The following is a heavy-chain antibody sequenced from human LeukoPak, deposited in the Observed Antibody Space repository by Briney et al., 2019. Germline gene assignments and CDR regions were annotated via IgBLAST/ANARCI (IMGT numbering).Heavy chain of an antibody. CDR1: GGSISSYF. Sequence: SETLSPTCTVSGGSISSYFWSWIRQPPGKGLEWIGYIYYSGSTNYNPSLKSRVTMSVDTSKNQFSLKLSSVTAADTAVYYCARIDRAVAGTIDYWGQGTLVTVSS. CDR2: IYYSGST. J-gene: IGHJ4*02. CDR3: ARIDRAVAGTIDY. D-gene: IGHD6-19*01. V-gene: IGHV4-59*08.